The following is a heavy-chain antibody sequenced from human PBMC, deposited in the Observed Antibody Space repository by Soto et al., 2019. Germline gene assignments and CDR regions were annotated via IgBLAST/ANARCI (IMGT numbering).Heavy chain of an antibody. V-gene: IGHV1-46*01. Sequence: QVQLVQSGAEVRKPGASVKVSCKASGYTFSRYYIHWVRQAPGQGPEWMGIINPSGYSTNYAQKFKGRVTMTRDTSTSTVYMELNSLTSEDTAVYYCARPMATTGLYKFYGMDVWGQGTMVTVSS. J-gene: IGHJ6*02. D-gene: IGHD1-1*01. CDR3: ARPMATTGLYKFYGMDV. CDR1: GYTFSRYY. CDR2: INPSGYST.